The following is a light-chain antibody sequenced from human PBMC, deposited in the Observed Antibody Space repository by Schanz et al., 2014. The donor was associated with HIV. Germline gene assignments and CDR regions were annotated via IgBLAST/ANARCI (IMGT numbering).Light chain of an antibody. CDR1: SSDVGTYDY. CDR2: DVS. J-gene: IGLJ3*02. V-gene: IGLV2-14*03. CDR3: HSHTDSGTLM. Sequence: QSALTQPASVSGSPGQSITISCTGTSSDVGTYDYVSWYQQHPGKAPKLMIYDVSYRPSGVSNRFSGSKSGNTASLTISGLQAEDEGDYYCHSHTDSGTLMFGGGTKLTV.